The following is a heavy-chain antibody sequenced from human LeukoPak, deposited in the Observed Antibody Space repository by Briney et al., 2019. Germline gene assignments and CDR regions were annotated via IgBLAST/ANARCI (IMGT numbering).Heavy chain of an antibody. Sequence: GASVKVSCKASGGTFSSYAISWVRQAPGKGLEWMGGFDPEDGETIYAQKFQGRVTMTEDTSTDTAYMELSSLRSEDTAVYYCAISGSKIPFDYWGQGTLVTVSS. CDR2: FDPEDGET. V-gene: IGHV1-24*01. CDR3: AISGSKIPFDY. CDR1: GGTFSSYA. D-gene: IGHD3-10*01. J-gene: IGHJ4*02.